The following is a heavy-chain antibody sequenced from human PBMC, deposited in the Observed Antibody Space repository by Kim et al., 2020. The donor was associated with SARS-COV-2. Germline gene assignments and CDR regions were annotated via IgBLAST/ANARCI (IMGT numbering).Heavy chain of an antibody. CDR2: ISSNGGST. J-gene: IGHJ3*02. D-gene: IGHD3-9*01. Sequence: GGSLRLSCSASGFTFSSYAMHWVRQAPGKGLEYVSAISSNGGSTYYADSVKGRFTISRDNSKNTLYLQMSSLRAEDTAVYYCVKDSGEGYFDWLLVVGIWGQERQVTVSS. CDR3: VKDSGEGYFDWLLVVGI. CDR1: GFTFSSYA. V-gene: IGHV3-64D*09.